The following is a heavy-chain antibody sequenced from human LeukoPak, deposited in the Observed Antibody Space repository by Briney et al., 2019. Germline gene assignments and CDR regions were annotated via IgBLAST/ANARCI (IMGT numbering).Heavy chain of an antibody. Sequence: GGSLRLSCAASGLTFSSYSMNWVHQAPGKGLEWVSYISSSSSTIYYADSVKGRFTISRDNAKNSLYLQMNSLRAEDTAVYYCAKVVGATILDYWGQGTLVTVSS. D-gene: IGHD1-26*01. CDR1: GLTFSSYS. J-gene: IGHJ4*02. CDR3: AKVVGATILDY. V-gene: IGHV3-48*01. CDR2: ISSSSSTI.